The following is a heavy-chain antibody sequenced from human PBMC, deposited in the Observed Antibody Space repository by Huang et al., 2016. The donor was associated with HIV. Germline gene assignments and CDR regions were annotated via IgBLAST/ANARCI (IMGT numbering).Heavy chain of an antibody. CDR2: RGYDGSNK. CDR3: AKGSMANAFDI. CDR1: GFTFSSYG. J-gene: IGHJ3*02. V-gene: IGHV3-30*02. Sequence: QVQLVESGGGVVQPGGSLRLSCAASGFTFSSYGMHWVRQAPGKGLEWVAVRGYDGSNKYYADSGRGRFTISRDNSKNTLYLQMNSLRAEDTAVYYCAKGSMANAFDIWGQGTMVTVSS. D-gene: IGHD3-10*01.